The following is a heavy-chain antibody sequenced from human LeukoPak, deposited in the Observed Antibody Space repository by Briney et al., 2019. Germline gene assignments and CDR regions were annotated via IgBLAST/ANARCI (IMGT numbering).Heavy chain of an antibody. Sequence: PSETLSLTCTVSGGSISGYSWSWIRQPPGKGLEWIGYICYSGDTNYNPSLKSRVTLSVDTSRNLLSLQLTSVTTADTAVYFCVRGPYGASISKWFDPWGQGTLVIVSS. V-gene: IGHV4-59*01. CDR3: VRGPYGASISKWFDP. CDR1: GGSISGYS. CDR2: ICYSGDT. D-gene: IGHD4/OR15-4a*01. J-gene: IGHJ5*02.